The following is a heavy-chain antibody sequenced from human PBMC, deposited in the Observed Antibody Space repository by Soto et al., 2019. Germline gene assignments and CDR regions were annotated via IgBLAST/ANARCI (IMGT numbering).Heavy chain of an antibody. V-gene: IGHV4-4*07. CDR2: IDTSGTT. CDR1: GGSISSYY. J-gene: IGHJ6*02. D-gene: IGHD3-10*01. CDR3: ARGPRGYVYYHGMDV. Sequence: QVQVQESGPGLAKPSETLSLTCTVSGGSISSYYVSWIRQSAGKGMEWIGRIDTSGTTNYNPSLKSRVTMSVDASKNHFSLNLSSVTAADTAVYYCARGPRGYVYYHGMDVWGQGTTVTVSS.